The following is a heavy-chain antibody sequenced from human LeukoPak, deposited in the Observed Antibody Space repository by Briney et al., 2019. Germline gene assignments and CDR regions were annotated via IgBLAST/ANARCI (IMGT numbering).Heavy chain of an antibody. V-gene: IGHV4-38-2*01. CDR1: GYSISSGYF. Sequence: SETLSLTCSVSGYSISSGYFWGWIRQPPGKGPEWIASTHHSGATYYNPSLKSRVTISVDTSKNQFSLKLSSVTAADTAVYYCARSTDSSGYYQRYFDYWGQGTLVTVSS. D-gene: IGHD3-22*01. J-gene: IGHJ4*02. CDR2: THHSGAT. CDR3: ARSTDSSGYYQRYFDY.